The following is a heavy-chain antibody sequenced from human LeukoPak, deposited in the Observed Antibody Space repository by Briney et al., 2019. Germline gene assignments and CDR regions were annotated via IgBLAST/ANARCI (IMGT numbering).Heavy chain of an antibody. CDR2: INPNSGGT. Sequence: ASVKVSCKASGYTFTGYYMHWVRQAPGQGLEWMGWINPNSGGTNYAQKFQGRVTMTGDTSISTAYMELSRLRSDDTAVYYCARVGGGTGTCFDYWGQGTLVTVSS. CDR1: GYTFTGYY. D-gene: IGHD1-1*01. V-gene: IGHV1-2*02. CDR3: ARVGGGTGTCFDY. J-gene: IGHJ4*02.